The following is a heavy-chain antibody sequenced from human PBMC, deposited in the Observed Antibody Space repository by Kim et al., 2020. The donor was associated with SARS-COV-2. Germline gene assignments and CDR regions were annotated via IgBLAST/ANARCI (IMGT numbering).Heavy chain of an antibody. CDR3: ARDPLPYYYDSSGPY. D-gene: IGHD3-22*01. CDR2: IYYSGST. J-gene: IGHJ4*01. V-gene: IGHV4-61*01. Sequence: SETLSLTCTVSGGSVSSGSYYWSWIRQPPGKGLEWIGYIYYSGSTNYNPSLKSRVTISVDTSKNQFSLKLSSVTAADTAVYYCARDPLPYYYDSSGPYWG. CDR1: GGSVSSGSYY.